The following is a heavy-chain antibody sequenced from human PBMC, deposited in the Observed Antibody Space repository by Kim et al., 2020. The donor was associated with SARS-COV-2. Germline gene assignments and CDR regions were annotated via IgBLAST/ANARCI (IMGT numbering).Heavy chain of an antibody. CDR3: AKDRAPRVGYYANSGLTPFDP. D-gene: IGHD3-22*01. Sequence: GGSLRLSCAASGFTFSSYGIHWVRQAPGKGLEWVAVVSYDGSDKYYVDSVKGRFTISRDNSKNTLYLQMNSLKAEDTAVYYCAKDRAPRVGYYANSGLTPFDPWGQGTLVTVSS. CDR2: VSYDGSDK. V-gene: IGHV3-30*18. J-gene: IGHJ5*02. CDR1: GFTFSSYG.